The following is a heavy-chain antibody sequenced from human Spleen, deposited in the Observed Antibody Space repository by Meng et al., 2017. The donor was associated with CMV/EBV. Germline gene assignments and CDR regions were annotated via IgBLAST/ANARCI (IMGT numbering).Heavy chain of an antibody. Sequence: FTFSSYAMHWVRQAPGKGREWVAVISYDGSNKYYADSVKGRFTISRDKSKNTLYLQMNSLRAEDTAVYYCARGRSTRIGELLGVLVHWGQGTLVTVSS. V-gene: IGHV3-30-3*01. J-gene: IGHJ4*02. CDR1: FTFSSYA. CDR2: ISYDGSNK. D-gene: IGHD3-10*01. CDR3: ARGRSTRIGELLGVLVH.